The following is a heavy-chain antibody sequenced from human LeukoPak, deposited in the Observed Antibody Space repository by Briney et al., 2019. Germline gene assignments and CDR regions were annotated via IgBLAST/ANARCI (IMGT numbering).Heavy chain of an antibody. V-gene: IGHV1-69*04. J-gene: IGHJ6*02. D-gene: IGHD3-3*02. CDR1: GGTFSSYA. Sequence: ASVKVSCKASGGTFSSYAISWVRQAPGQGLEWMGRIIPILGIANYAQKFQGRVTITADKSTSTAYVELSSLRSEDTAVYYCARESSMLYYYYGMDVWGQGTTVTVSS. CDR2: IIPILGIA. CDR3: ARESSMLYYYYGMDV.